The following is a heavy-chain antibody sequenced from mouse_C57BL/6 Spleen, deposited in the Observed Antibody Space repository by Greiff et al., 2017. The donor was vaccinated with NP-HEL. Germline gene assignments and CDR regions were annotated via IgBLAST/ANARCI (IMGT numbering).Heavy chain of an antibody. V-gene: IGHV5-17*01. Sequence: EVKLEESGGGLVKPGGSLKLSCAASGFTFSDYGMHWVRQAPEKGLEWVAYISSGSSTIYYADTVKGRFTISRDNAKNTLFLQMTSLRSEDTAMYYCARGGYSFYAMDYWGQGTSVTVSS. CDR3: ARGGYSFYAMDY. CDR2: ISSGSSTI. D-gene: IGHD2-3*01. CDR1: GFTFSDYG. J-gene: IGHJ4*01.